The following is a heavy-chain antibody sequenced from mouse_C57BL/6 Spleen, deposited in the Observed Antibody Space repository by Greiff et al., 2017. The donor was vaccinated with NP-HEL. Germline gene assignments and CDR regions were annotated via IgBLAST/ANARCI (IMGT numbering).Heavy chain of an antibody. CDR3: ARFDSSGYMYYFDY. D-gene: IGHD3-2*02. J-gene: IGHJ2*01. CDR2: INPNNGGT. CDR1: GYTFTDYY. Sequence: EVQLQQSGPELVKPGASVKISCKASGYTFTDYYMNWVKQSHGKSLEWIGDINPNNGGTSYNQKFKGKATLTVDKSSSTAYMELRSLTSEDSAVYYCARFDSSGYMYYFDYWGQGTTLTVSS. V-gene: IGHV1-26*01.